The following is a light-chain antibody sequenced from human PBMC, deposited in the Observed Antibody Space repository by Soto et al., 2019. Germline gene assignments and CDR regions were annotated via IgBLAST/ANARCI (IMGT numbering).Light chain of an antibody. J-gene: IGLJ1*01. CDR1: SSDVGGYNY. V-gene: IGLV2-14*01. CDR2: EVT. CDR3: SSYTIRSTLV. Sequence: QSVLTQPASVSASPGQSISISRTGSSSDVGGYNYVSWYQQLPGKAPKLMIFEVTNRPSGVSNRFSGSKSGNTASLTISGLQAEDEADYFCSSYTIRSTLVFGTGTKVTVL.